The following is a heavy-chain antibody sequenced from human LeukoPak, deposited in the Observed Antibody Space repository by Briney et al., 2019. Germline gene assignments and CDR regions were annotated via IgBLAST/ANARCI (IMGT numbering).Heavy chain of an antibody. V-gene: IGHV1-2*04. CDR2: INPNSGGT. CDR3: ARAGSAPGYGSSWYYFDY. D-gene: IGHD6-13*01. J-gene: IGHJ4*02. CDR1: GGTFSSYA. Sequence: GASVKVSCKASGGTFSSYAISWVRQAPGQGLEWMGWINPNSGGTNYAQKFQGWVTMTRDTSISTAYMELSRLRSDDTAVYYCARAGSAPGYGSSWYYFDYWGQGTLVTVSS.